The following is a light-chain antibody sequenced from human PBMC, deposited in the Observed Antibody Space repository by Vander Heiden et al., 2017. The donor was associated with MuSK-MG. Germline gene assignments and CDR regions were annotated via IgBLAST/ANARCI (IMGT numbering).Light chain of an antibody. CDR3: MQVLQTST. CDR2: WGS. V-gene: IGKV2-28*01. Sequence: DIVMTRSRASVPVTPGEPAYISCRSSQSLLHSNGYNSLDWYRHEPGQSPQLMIYWGSTRAYRVPDRFSGSGSVRDFTLKSIRAEDEDVGAYYVMQVLQTSTFGQGTKLXIK. CDR1: QSLLHSNGYNS. J-gene: IGKJ2*02.